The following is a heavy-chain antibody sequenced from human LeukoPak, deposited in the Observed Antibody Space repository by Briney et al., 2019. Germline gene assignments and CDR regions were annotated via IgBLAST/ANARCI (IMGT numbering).Heavy chain of an antibody. CDR1: GLTFSRYG. J-gene: IGHJ5*02. D-gene: IGHD3-22*01. CDR3: ARAEDSSGYWPNWFDP. CDR2: IWYDGSNK. V-gene: IGHV3-33*08. Sequence: GGSLRLSCAASGLTFSRYGMHWVRQAPGKGLEWVAVIWYDGSNKYYADSVKGRFTISRDNSKNTLYLQMNSLRAEDTAVYYCARAEDSSGYWPNWFDPWGQGTLVTVSS.